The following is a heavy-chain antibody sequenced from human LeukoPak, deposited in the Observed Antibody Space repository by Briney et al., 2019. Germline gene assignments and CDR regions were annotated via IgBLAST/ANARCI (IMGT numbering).Heavy chain of an antibody. D-gene: IGHD3-10*01. CDR1: GFTFSSYS. J-gene: IGHJ4*02. Sequence: GGSLRLSCAASGFTFSSYSMNWVRQAPGKGLEWVSSISSSSSYMYYADSVKGRFTISRDNAKNSLYLQMNSLRAEDTAVYYCARDPITMVRGSFDYWGQGTLVTVSS. CDR2: ISSSSSYM. CDR3: ARDPITMVRGSFDY. V-gene: IGHV3-21*01.